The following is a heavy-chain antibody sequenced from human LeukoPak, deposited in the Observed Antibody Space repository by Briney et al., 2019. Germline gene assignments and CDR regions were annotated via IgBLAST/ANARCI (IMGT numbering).Heavy chain of an antibody. J-gene: IGHJ4*02. CDR1: GFTFSSYS. V-gene: IGHV3-21*01. D-gene: IGHD2-15*01. Sequence: PGGSLRLSWAASGFTFSSYSMNWVRQTPGKGLEWVSSISSSSSSIYYADSVKGRFTISRDNAKNSLYLQMNSLRAEDTAVYYCARANPPGISFFDSWGQGTLVTVSS. CDR3: ARANPPGISFFDS. CDR2: ISSSSSSI.